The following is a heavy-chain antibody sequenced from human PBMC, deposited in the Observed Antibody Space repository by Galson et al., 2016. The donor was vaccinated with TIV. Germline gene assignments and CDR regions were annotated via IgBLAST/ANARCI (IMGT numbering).Heavy chain of an antibody. CDR2: ITPLFGTT. J-gene: IGHJ6*02. V-gene: IGHV1-69*01. D-gene: IGHD5-18*01. CDR3: AKDSNTDFDTYSYYYGMDV. Sequence: GQGLEWMGGITPLFGTTNYAQKFQGRVTVNADESTSTVYMELSSLRSEDTSVYYCAKDSNTDFDTYSYYYGMDVWGQGTTVTVSS.